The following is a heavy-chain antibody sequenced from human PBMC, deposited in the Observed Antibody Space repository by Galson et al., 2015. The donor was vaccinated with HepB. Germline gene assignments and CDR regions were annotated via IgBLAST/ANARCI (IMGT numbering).Heavy chain of an antibody. CDR1: GYTFTSYG. D-gene: IGHD2-2*01. V-gene: IGHV1-18*01. CDR2: ISAYNGNT. J-gene: IGHJ6*02. CDR3: ARDLDVVVPARLYYYYGMDV. Sequence: SVKVSCKASGYTFTSYGISWVRQAPGQGLEWMGWISAYNGNTNYAQKLQGRVTMTTDTSTSTAYMELRSLRSDDTAVYYCARDLDVVVPARLYYYYGMDVWGQGTTVTVSS.